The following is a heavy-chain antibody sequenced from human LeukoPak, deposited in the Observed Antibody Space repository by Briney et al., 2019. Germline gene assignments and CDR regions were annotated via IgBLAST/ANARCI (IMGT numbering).Heavy chain of an antibody. V-gene: IGHV4-38-2*02. Sequence: SETLSLTCTVSGYSISSGYYWAWIRQPPGKGLEWIGYIFHTGSTNYNPSLKSRLTISVDTSRNQFSLRLSSVTAADTAVYYCARHQHAGREHYYGIDVWGQGTTVSVSS. CDR3: ARHQHAGREHYYGIDV. CDR1: GYSISSGYY. CDR2: IFHTGST. D-gene: IGHD1-26*01. J-gene: IGHJ6*02.